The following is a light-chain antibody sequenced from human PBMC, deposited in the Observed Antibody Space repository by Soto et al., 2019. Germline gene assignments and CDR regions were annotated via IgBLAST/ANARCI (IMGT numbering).Light chain of an antibody. CDR2: TGS. CDR3: QQAKSFPLT. J-gene: IGKJ4*02. CDR1: QGISSW. Sequence: DIQMTQSPSSVSASVGDRVSITCRASQGISSWLAWYQQKPGRAPKLLIYTGSSLQSGVASRYSGTGSGTDFPLTISSLQPEDGATYYCQQAKSFPLTFGGGTKVEIK. V-gene: IGKV1-12*01.